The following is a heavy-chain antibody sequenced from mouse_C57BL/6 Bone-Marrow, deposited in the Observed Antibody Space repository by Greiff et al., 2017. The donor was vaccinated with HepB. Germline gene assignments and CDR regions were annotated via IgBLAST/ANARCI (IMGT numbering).Heavy chain of an antibody. CDR1: GFTFSDYY. J-gene: IGHJ4*01. V-gene: IGHV5-16*01. Sequence: EVKLVESEGGLVQPGSSMKLSCTASGFTFSDYYMAWVRQIPEKGLEWVANINYDGSSTYYLDSLKSRFIISRDNAKNILYLQMSSLKSEDTATYYCEREYYDYGGYAMDYWGQGTSVTVSA. D-gene: IGHD2-4*01. CDR2: INYDGSST. CDR3: EREYYDYGGYAMDY.